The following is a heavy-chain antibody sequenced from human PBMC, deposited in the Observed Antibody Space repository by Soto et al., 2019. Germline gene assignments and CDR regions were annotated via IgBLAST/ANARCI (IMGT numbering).Heavy chain of an antibody. J-gene: IGHJ5*02. Sequence: QVQLQQSSLGLVKPSQTLSITCAISGDSVSSKSAAWAWIRQSPSRGLEFLGRTYYRSRWFTDYAIFVKGRIIIDPDTSENQFSLQLNSVTPDDTALYYCAREVEHQLAYNWFDPWGQGPLVTVSS. CDR3: AREVEHQLAYNWFDP. D-gene: IGHD1-1*01. V-gene: IGHV6-1*01. CDR2: TYYRSRWFT. CDR1: GDSVSSKSAA.